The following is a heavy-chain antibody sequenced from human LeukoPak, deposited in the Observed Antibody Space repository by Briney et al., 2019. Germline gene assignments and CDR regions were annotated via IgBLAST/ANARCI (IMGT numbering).Heavy chain of an antibody. CDR3: ARGYCTNGVCPLDAFDI. D-gene: IGHD2-8*01. CDR1: GFTFSSYS. CDR2: ISSSSSTI. V-gene: IGHV3-48*01. J-gene: IGHJ3*02. Sequence: PGGSLRLSCAASGFTFSSYSMNWVRQAPGKGLEWVSYISSSSSTIYYADSVKGRFTISRDNAKNSLYLQMNSLRAEDTAVYYCARGYCTNGVCPLDAFDIWGQGTMVTVSS.